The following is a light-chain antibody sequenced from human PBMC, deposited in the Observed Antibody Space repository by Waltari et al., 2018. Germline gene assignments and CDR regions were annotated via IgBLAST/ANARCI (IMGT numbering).Light chain of an antibody. Sequence: QSVLTQPPSASGTPGQRVIISCSGSPSNIGKNPVNWYKQLPGSAPKVLIYNDNERPGGVSDRFSVATSGPSASLAISGLQSDDEADYYCAARDDRLNVWLFGGGTRVTVL. CDR2: NDN. CDR1: PSNIGKNP. CDR3: AARDDRLNVWL. V-gene: IGLV1-44*01. J-gene: IGLJ3*02.